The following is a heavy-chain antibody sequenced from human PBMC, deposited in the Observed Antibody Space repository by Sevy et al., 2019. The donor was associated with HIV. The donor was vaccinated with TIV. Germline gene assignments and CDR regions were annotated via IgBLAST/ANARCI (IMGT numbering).Heavy chain of an antibody. CDR1: GGSFSNSD. V-gene: IGHV1-69*13. CDR3: ARVGGAREGYDYVGSSFIDH. Sequence: ASLKVSCKVSGGSFSNSDVIWVRQAPGQGLEWMGRIIPRFGTANYAQRFQGRVTITAVESTRTVFMELSRLRSEDTALFYCARVGGAREGYDYVGSSFIDHWGQGTLVTVSS. CDR2: IIPRFGTA. J-gene: IGHJ4*02. D-gene: IGHD3-16*01.